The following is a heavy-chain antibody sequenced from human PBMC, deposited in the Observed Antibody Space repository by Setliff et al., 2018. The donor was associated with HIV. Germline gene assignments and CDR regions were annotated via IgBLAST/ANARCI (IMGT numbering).Heavy chain of an antibody. CDR1: GGSISTSNW. J-gene: IGHJ4*02. Sequence: SETLSLTCAVSGGSISTSNWWTWVRQPPGKGLEWIGEIYHSGSTNYNPSLKSRVTLSVDKSKDQFSLKLSSVTAADTAVYYCARLKADYEVDYWGQGTLVTVSS. D-gene: IGHD4-17*01. V-gene: IGHV4-4*02. CDR3: ARLKADYEVDY. CDR2: IYHSGST.